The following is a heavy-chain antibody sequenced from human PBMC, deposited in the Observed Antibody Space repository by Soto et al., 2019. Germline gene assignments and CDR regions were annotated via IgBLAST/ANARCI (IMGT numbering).Heavy chain of an antibody. D-gene: IGHD3-22*01. CDR2: IYSGGST. J-gene: IGHJ4*02. V-gene: IGHV3-53*01. CDR1: GFTVSSNY. CDR3: AGSLNYDSSGCCFDY. Sequence: GGSLRLSCAASGFTVSSNYMSWVRPAPGKGLEWVSVIYSGGSTYYADSVKGRFTISRDNSKNTLYLQMNSLRAEDTAVYYCAGSLNYDSSGCCFDYWGQGTLVTVPS.